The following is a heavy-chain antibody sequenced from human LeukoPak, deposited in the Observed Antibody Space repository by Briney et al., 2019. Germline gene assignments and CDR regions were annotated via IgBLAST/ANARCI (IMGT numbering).Heavy chain of an antibody. CDR2: IYYSGST. CDR1: GGSISSSYYY. CDR3: ASPTNYGMDV. V-gene: IGHV4-39*01. D-gene: IGHD2-8*01. J-gene: IGHJ6*02. Sequence: SETLSLTCTVSGGSISSSYYYWGWIRQPPGKGLEWIGSIYYSGSTYYNPSLKSRVTISVDTSKNQFSLKLNSVTAEDTAVYYCASPTNYGMDVWDQGTTVTVSS.